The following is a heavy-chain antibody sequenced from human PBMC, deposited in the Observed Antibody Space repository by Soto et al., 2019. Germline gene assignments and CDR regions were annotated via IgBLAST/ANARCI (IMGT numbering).Heavy chain of an antibody. V-gene: IGHV3-23*01. CDR2: ISGSGGST. Sequence: GGSLRLSCAASGFTFSSYAMSWVRQAPGKGLEWVSAISGSGGSTYYADSVKGRFTISRDNSKNTLYLQMNSLRAEDTAVYYCAKGGPLYGDYLYFDDWGQGTLVTVAS. D-gene: IGHD4-17*01. CDR3: AKGGPLYGDYLYFDD. J-gene: IGHJ4*02. CDR1: GFTFSSYA.